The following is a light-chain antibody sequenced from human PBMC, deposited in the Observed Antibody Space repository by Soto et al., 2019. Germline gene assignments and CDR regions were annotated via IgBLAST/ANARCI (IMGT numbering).Light chain of an antibody. Sequence: EIVMRQSPATLSVSPGARAPLSCRASQSVRSNLAWYQQNPGQAPRLLIYEASTRATGVPARFSGSGSGTEFTLTISSLQSEDFAVYYCQQHNVWPATFGQGTKVDIK. V-gene: IGKV3-15*01. CDR2: EAS. J-gene: IGKJ1*01. CDR3: QQHNVWPAT. CDR1: QSVRSN.